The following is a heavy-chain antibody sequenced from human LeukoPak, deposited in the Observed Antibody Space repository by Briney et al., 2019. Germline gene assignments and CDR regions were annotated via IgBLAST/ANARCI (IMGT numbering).Heavy chain of an antibody. D-gene: IGHD6-19*01. CDR1: GFTFSSYS. J-gene: IGHJ4*02. V-gene: IGHV3-21*04. CDR3: ARDQGIAVAGTLGILDY. Sequence: GGSLRLSCAASGFTFSSYSMNWVRQAPGRGLEWVSSINILSNYIYYADSVKGRFAISRDNSKNTLYLQMNSLRAEDTALYYCARDQGIAVAGTLGILDYWGQGTLVTVSS. CDR2: INILSNYI.